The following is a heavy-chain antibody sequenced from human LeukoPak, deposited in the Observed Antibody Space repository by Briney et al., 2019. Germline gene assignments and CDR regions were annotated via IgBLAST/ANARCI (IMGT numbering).Heavy chain of an antibody. CDR3: ATARLPSAVVTPWDY. J-gene: IGHJ4*02. CDR2: ISGSGGST. V-gene: IGHV3-23*01. D-gene: IGHD4-23*01. Sequence: GGSLRLSCAASGFTFSDYAMIWVRQAPGKGLEWVSSISGSGGSTYYADSVKGRFTISRDKSKNTLDLQMNSLRAEDTAVYYCATARLPSAVVTPWDYWGQGTLVTVSS. CDR1: GFTFSDYA.